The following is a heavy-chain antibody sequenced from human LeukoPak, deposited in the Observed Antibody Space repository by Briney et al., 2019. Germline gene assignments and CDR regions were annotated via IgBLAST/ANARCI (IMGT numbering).Heavy chain of an antibody. V-gene: IGHV3-21*01. D-gene: IGHD3-22*01. Sequence: GGSLRLSCAASGITFSSYSMNWVRQAPGKGLEWVSCISSSSSYIYYADSVKGRFTISRDNAKNSLYLQMNSLRAEDTGVYYCAREQPYYYDSSGTALMAEIKYYFDYWGQGTLVTVSS. J-gene: IGHJ4*02. CDR3: AREQPYYYDSSGTALMAEIKYYFDY. CDR2: ISSSSSYI. CDR1: GITFSSYS.